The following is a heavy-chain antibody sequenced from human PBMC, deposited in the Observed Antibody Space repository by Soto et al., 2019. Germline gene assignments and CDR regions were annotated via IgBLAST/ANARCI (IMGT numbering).Heavy chain of an antibody. CDR2: IYYSGST. Sequence: SETLSLTCTVSGGSISSGGYYWSWIRQHPGKGLQWIGYIYYSGSTYYNPSLKSRVTISVDTSKNQFSLKLSSVTAADTAVYYCARDRLVVRYYYDSRGYFLDNDFDIWGQGTMVTGS. J-gene: IGHJ3*02. V-gene: IGHV4-31*03. D-gene: IGHD3-22*01. CDR3: ARDRLVVRYYYDSRGYFLDNDFDI. CDR1: GGSISSGGYY.